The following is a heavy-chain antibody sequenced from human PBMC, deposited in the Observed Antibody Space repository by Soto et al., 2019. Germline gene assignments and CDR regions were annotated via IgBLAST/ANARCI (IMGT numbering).Heavy chain of an antibody. Sequence: QVQLVQSEGEVKQPGASVKVSCKASGYTFTTYGVCWVRQVPGRGLEWVGYISPNSGYTVYAQNFQGRVSMSTDTSRSTVYMELRCLRSDDTAVYYCVREMWTHYGPQNFFDYWGQGALVTVSS. CDR3: VREMWTHYGPQNFFDY. CDR2: ISPNSGYT. CDR1: GYTFTTYG. J-gene: IGHJ4*02. V-gene: IGHV1-18*01. D-gene: IGHD4-17*01.